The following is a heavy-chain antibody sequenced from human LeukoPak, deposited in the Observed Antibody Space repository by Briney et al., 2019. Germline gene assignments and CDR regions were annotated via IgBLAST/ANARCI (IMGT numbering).Heavy chain of an antibody. J-gene: IGHJ5*02. Sequence: PGGSLRLSCAASGFTFSSYAMSWVRQAPGKGLEWVSAISGSGGSTYYADSVKGRFTISRDNSKNTLCLQMSSLRAEDTAVYYCAKDWAVAGTRWFDPWGQGTLVTVSS. D-gene: IGHD6-19*01. CDR3: AKDWAVAGTRWFDP. CDR2: ISGSGGST. V-gene: IGHV3-23*01. CDR1: GFTFSSYA.